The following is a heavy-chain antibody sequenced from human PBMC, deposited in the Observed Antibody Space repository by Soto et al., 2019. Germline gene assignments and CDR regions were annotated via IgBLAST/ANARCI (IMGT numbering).Heavy chain of an antibody. J-gene: IGHJ6*02. CDR3: ARVRYSSSWYPVGYYYYGMDV. V-gene: IGHV1-2*02. Sequence: ASVKVSCKASGYTFTGYYMHWVRQAPGQGLEWMGWINPNSSGTNYAQKFQGRVTMTRDTSISTAYMELSRLRSDDTAVYYCARVRYSSSWYPVGYYYYGMDVWGQGTTVTVSS. D-gene: IGHD6-13*01. CDR2: INPNSSGT. CDR1: GYTFTGYY.